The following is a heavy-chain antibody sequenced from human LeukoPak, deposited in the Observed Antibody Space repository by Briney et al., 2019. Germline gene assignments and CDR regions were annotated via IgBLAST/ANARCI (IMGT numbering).Heavy chain of an antibody. CDR1: GYSFTDYY. V-gene: IGHV1-2*02. D-gene: IGHD3-10*01. J-gene: IGHJ4*02. CDR2: IDPNSGGT. Sequence: ASVKVSCKASGYSFTDYYIHWVRQAPGQGLEWMGWIDPNSGGTNYARKFQGRLTMTRDTSISTAYMELSGLRSDDTAVHYCARDGVVRGVIVYWGQGTLVTVSS. CDR3: ARDGVVRGVIVY.